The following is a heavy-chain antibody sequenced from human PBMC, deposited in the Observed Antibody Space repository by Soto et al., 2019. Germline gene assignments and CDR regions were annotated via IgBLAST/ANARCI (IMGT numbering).Heavy chain of an antibody. CDR3: ARAIAAAGTVEY. D-gene: IGHD6-13*01. V-gene: IGHV4-61*05. CDR2: IYYSGST. Sequence: SETLSLTCTVSGGSISSSSYYWGWIRQPPGKGLEWIGYIYYSGSTNYNPSLKSRVTISVDTSKNQFSLKLSSVTAADTAVYYCARAIAAAGTVEYWGQGTLVTVSS. CDR1: GGSISSSSYY. J-gene: IGHJ4*02.